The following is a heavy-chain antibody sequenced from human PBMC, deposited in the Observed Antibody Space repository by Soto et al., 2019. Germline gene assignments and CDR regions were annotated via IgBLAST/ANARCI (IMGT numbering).Heavy chain of an antibody. Sequence: PSETLSLTCSVSGVSVISGGHYWNWIPQFPGKGLNWIGYIYHSGGGYYNPTLKSRASMSVDTSKNEFSLRSASVTAADTAVYFCARDAAATVDRHYFDYWGQGALVTVSS. CDR1: GVSVISGGHY. J-gene: IGHJ4*02. V-gene: IGHV4-31*03. CDR2: IYHSGGG. CDR3: ARDAAATVDRHYFDY. D-gene: IGHD6-13*01.